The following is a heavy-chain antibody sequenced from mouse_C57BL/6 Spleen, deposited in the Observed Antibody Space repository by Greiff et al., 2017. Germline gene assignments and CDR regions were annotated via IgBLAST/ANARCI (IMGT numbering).Heavy chain of an antibody. CDR2: IDPENGDT. Sequence: VQLQQSGAELVRPGASVKLSCTASGFNIKDDYMHWVKQRPEQGLEWIGWIDPENGDTEYASKFQGKATITPDTSSNTSYLQLSNLTSEDTAVYYCIVYSWFAYWGQGTLVTVSA. CDR3: IVYSWFAY. CDR1: GFNIKDDY. V-gene: IGHV14-4*01. J-gene: IGHJ3*01. D-gene: IGHD1-1*01.